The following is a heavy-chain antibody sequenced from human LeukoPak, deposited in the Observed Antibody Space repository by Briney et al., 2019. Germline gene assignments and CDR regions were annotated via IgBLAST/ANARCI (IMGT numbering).Heavy chain of an antibody. Sequence: GGSLRLSCAASGFTFTNYWMTWVRQAPGKGLEWVGNIKQDGSEKYYVDSVRGRFTISRDNAENSLYLQMNSLRAEDTAVYYCVIAYSSSENWRFDYWGQGTLVTVSS. CDR3: VIAYSSSENWRFDY. V-gene: IGHV3-7*01. CDR2: IKQDGSEK. CDR1: GFTFTNYW. J-gene: IGHJ4*02. D-gene: IGHD1-1*01.